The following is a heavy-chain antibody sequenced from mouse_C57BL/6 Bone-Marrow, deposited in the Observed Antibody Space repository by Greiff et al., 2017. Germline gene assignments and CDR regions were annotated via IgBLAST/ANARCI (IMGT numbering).Heavy chain of an antibody. CDR1: GFTFSSYA. V-gene: IGHV5-9-1*02. Sequence: EVKLVESGEGLVKPGGSLKLSCAASGFTFSSYAMSWVRQTPETRLEWVAYISSGGDYIYYADTVKGRFTISRDNARNTLYLQMSSLKSEDTAMYYCTRESGSSYDYWGQGTTLTVSS. D-gene: IGHD1-1*01. CDR2: ISSGGDYI. CDR3: TRESGSSYDY. J-gene: IGHJ2*01.